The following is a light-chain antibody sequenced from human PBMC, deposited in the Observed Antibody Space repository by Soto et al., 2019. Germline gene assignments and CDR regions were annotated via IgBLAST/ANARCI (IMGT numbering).Light chain of an antibody. Sequence: QSVLTQPPSVSGPPGQRVTISCTGSSSNIGAGYDVHWYQQLPGTAPKLLIYGNSNRPSGVPDRFSGSKSSTSASLAITGLQAEDEADYYCQSYDSSLSGVVFGGGTKLTVL. CDR1: SSNIGAGYD. CDR2: GNS. V-gene: IGLV1-40*01. CDR3: QSYDSSLSGVV. J-gene: IGLJ2*01.